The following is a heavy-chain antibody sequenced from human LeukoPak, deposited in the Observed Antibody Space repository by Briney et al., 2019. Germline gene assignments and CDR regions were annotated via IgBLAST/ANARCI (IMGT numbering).Heavy chain of an antibody. J-gene: IGHJ3*02. CDR2: TFYRSRWYN. CDR3: ARRDVRSGAFDI. Sequence: SQTLSLTCAISGDSVSSNSAAWTWIRQSPSRGLEWLGRTFYRSRWYNDYAVSVKSRITINPDTSKNQFSLQLNSVTPEDTAVYYCARRDVRSGAFDIWGQGTMITVSS. CDR1: GDSVSSNSAA. V-gene: IGHV6-1*01. D-gene: IGHD3-10*02.